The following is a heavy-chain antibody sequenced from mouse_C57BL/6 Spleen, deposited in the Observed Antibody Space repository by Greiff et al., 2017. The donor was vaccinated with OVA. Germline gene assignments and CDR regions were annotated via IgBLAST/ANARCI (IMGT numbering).Heavy chain of an antibody. D-gene: IGHD1-1*01. J-gene: IGHJ2*01. CDR1: GFNITDYY. CDR2: IDPAAGET. V-gene: IGHV14-2*01. CDR3: ALISYCDD. Sequence: VQLQQSGAELVKPGASVKLSCTASGFNITDYYMHWVKQRTEQGLEWIGRIDPAAGETKYAPKFQGKATITADTSSNTAYLQLSSLTSEDTAVYYSALISYCDDWGQGTTLTVST.